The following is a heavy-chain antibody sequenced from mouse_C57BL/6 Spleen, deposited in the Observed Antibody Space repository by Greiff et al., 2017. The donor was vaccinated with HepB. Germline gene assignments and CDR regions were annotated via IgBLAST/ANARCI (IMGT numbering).Heavy chain of an antibody. CDR1: GYTFTSYN. D-gene: IGHD1-1*01. CDR3: ARGASITTVVATRSYFDY. Sequence: QVQLKQSGAELVRPGASVKMSCKASGYTFTSYNMHWVKQTPRQGLEWIGAIYPGNGDTSYNQKFKGKATLTVDKSSSTAYMQLSSLTSEDSAVYFCARGASITTVVATRSYFDYWGQGTTLTVSS. CDR2: IYPGNGDT. J-gene: IGHJ2*01. V-gene: IGHV1-12*01.